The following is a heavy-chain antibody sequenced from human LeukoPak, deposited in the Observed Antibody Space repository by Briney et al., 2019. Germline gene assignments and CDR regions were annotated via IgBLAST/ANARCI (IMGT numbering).Heavy chain of an antibody. CDR2: ISSSSSYI. J-gene: IGHJ3*02. CDR3: ARDFLKTYYYGSGSLPSDAFDI. Sequence: PGGSLRLSCAASGFTFSSYSMNWVRQAPGKGLEWVSSISSSSSYIYYADSVKGRFTISRDNAKNSLYLQMNSLRAEDTAVYYCARDFLKTYYYGSGSLPSDAFDIWGQGTMVTVSS. D-gene: IGHD3-10*01. V-gene: IGHV3-21*01. CDR1: GFTFSSYS.